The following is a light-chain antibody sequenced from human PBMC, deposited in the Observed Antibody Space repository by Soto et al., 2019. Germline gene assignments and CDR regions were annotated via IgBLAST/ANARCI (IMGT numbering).Light chain of an antibody. J-gene: IGLJ1*01. CDR1: SSDVGGYNY. V-gene: IGLV2-14*01. CDR3: SSYTSRSTLYV. Sequence: QSALTQPASVSGSPGQSITISCTGTSSDVGGYNYVSWYQQHPGKAPKLMIYEVSNRPSGVSNRFSGSKSGNTASLTISGLQAEDEADYYCSSYTSRSTLYVFGTGNKVT. CDR2: EVS.